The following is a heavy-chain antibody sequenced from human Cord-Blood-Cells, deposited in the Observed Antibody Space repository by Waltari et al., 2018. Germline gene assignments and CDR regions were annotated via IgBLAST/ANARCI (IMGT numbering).Heavy chain of an antibody. Sequence: EVQLVESGGGLVKPGGSLRLSCAASGFPFSSYSMNWVRQAPGKGLEWVSSISISSSYIYYADSVKGRFTISRDNAKNSLYLQMNSLRAEDTAVYYCARVRGSGYRDAFDIWGQGTMVTVSS. V-gene: IGHV3-21*01. CDR2: ISISSSYI. D-gene: IGHD3-22*01. CDR1: GFPFSSYS. J-gene: IGHJ3*02. CDR3: ARVRGSGYRDAFDI.